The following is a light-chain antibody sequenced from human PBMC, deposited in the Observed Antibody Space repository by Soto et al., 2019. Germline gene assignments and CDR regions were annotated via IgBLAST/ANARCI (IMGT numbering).Light chain of an antibody. J-gene: IGKJ1*01. Sequence: ALTLPLGTLSLSPRERATLSCRASQSVSSNLARYQQKPGQAPRLLIYGSSTRATGIPDRFTGSGSGTDFTLTISRLEPEDFAVYYCQQYGNSPRTFGQGTNVDIK. CDR2: GSS. CDR1: QSVSSN. CDR3: QQYGNSPRT. V-gene: IGKV3-20*01.